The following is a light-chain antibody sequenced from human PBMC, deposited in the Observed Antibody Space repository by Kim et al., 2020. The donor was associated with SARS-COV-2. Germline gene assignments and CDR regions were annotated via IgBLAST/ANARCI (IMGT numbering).Light chain of an antibody. CDR1: KIGNKS. V-gene: IGLV3-21*04. J-gene: IGLJ2*01. CDR3: QVWDRGADHPV. Sequence: SYELSQPPSVSVAPGQTARIACGGDKIGNKSVHWYQQRPGQAPVRVIYYDTTRPAGIPERCSGSNSGHSATLTISRAEAGDEADYYCQVWDRGADHPVFGDGTQLTVL. CDR2: YDT.